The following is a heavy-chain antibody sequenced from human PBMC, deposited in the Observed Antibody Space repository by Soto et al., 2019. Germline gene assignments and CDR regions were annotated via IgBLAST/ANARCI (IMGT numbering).Heavy chain of an antibody. J-gene: IGHJ6*02. Sequence: QVQLVQSGAEVKKPGASVKVSCKASGYTFTSYGISWVRQAPGQGLEWMGWISPYNGNTNYAQKLQGRVTMTTDTSTSTGYMGLRSLRSDDTAVYYCARGIGGWFGVAYYYGMDVWGQGTTVTVSS. D-gene: IGHD3-10*01. CDR1: GYTFTSYG. V-gene: IGHV1-18*01. CDR2: ISPYNGNT. CDR3: ARGIGGWFGVAYYYGMDV.